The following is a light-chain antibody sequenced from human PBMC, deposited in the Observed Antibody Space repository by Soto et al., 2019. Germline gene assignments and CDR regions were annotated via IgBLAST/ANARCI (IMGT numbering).Light chain of an antibody. CDR1: SSNIGAGYD. V-gene: IGLV1-40*01. CDR2: GNS. CDR3: QSYDSRLSVV. J-gene: IGLJ2*01. Sequence: QSVLTQPPSVSGAPGQRVTISCTGSSSNIGAGYDVHWYQQLPGTAPKLLIYGNSNRPSGVPDRFSGSKSGTSASLAITGLQAEDGADFYRQSYDSRLSVVFGGGTKLTVL.